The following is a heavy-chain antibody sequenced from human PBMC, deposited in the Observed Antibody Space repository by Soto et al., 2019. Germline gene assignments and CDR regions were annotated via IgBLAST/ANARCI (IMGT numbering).Heavy chain of an antibody. CDR1: EFTFRSYW. CDR2: ISGDGSST. D-gene: IGHD1-7*01. J-gene: IGHJ3*01. V-gene: IGHV3-74*01. Sequence: EVQLVDSGGGLVQPGGSLRLSCAASEFTFRSYWMHWVSQSPGKGLVWVSRISGDGSSTNYADSVKGRFTISRDNAKNTVYLQIDSLRAEDTAVYYCARSLPGTYGAFDLWGQGTMVTVSS. CDR3: ARSLPGTYGAFDL.